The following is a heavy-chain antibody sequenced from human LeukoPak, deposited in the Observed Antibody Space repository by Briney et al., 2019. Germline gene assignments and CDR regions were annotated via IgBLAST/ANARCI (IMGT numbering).Heavy chain of an antibody. CDR1: GFTFSSYA. CDR2: ISGSGGST. V-gene: IGHV3-23*01. Sequence: GGSLKLSCAASGFTFSSYAMSWVRQAPGKGLEWVSVISGSGGSTYYADSVKGRFTISRGKSKNTLYLQMNSLRAEDTAVSYCAKDLLYYDILTAYYHDAFDIWGQGTMVTVSS. J-gene: IGHJ3*02. D-gene: IGHD3-9*01. CDR3: AKDLLYYDILTAYYHDAFDI.